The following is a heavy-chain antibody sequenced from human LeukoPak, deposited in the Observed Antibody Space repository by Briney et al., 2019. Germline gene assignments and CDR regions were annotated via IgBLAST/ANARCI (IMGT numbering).Heavy chain of an antibody. J-gene: IGHJ3*02. CDR2: IKQDGSEK. CDR1: GFTFDDYS. Sequence: PGGSLRLSCAASGFTFDDYSMNWVRQAPGKGLEWVANIKQDGSEKYYVDSVKGRFTISRDNAKNSLYLQMNSLRAEDTAVYYCASSGYYYGSAFDIWGQGTMVTVSS. CDR3: ASSGYYYGSAFDI. V-gene: IGHV3-7*01. D-gene: IGHD3-22*01.